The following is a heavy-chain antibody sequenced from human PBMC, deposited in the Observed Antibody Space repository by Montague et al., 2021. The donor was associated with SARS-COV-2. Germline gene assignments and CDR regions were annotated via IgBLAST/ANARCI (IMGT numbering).Heavy chain of an antibody. CDR3: ARLSGVAPRCYYEGMDV. Sequence: PALVKPTQTLTPTCTFSGFSLRTAGTCVSWIRQPPGKAPQWLARIDWDGDKYYSRTLETRVSISTDTAKTQVVLTMTNVDPMDTATYYCARLSGVAPRCYYEGMDVWGQGTAVTVSS. CDR1: GFSLRTAGTC. J-gene: IGHJ6*02. CDR2: IDWDGDK. V-gene: IGHV2-70*11. D-gene: IGHD7-27*01.